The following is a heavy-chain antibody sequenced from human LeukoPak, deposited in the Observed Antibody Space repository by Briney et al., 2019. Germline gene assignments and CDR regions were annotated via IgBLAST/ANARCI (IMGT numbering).Heavy chain of an antibody. CDR2: ISLYDGTT. CDR3: AKDRMGLMTLPMTAADL. CDR1: GYTFTNFG. Sequence: ASVKVSCKASGYTFTNFGITWVRQAPGQGLEWMGWISLYDGTTKFAQKIQGRVSLTTDTSTSTAYLELRSLKSDDTAIYYCAKDRMGLMTLPMTAADLWGQGTLVSGSS. D-gene: IGHD2-21*02. J-gene: IGHJ5*02. V-gene: IGHV1-18*04.